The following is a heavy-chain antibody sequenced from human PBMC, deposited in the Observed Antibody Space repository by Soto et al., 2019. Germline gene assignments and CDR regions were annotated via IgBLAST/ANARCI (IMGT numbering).Heavy chain of an antibody. V-gene: IGHV3-23*01. CDR1: GLTFSNYA. J-gene: IGHJ4*02. Sequence: AGGSLRLSCATSGLTFSNYAMSWVRQAPGGGLEWVSSMSGSSSTTYYADSVRGRFTISRDRSKNTLYLQMSSLRAEDTALYYCAKNQERELPRVTDFWGQGTLVTVS. D-gene: IGHD1-7*01. CDR3: AKNQERELPRVTDF. CDR2: MSGSSSTT.